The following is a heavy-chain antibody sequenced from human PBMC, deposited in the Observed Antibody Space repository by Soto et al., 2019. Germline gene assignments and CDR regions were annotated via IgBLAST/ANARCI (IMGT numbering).Heavy chain of an antibody. V-gene: IGHV1-2*04. D-gene: IGHD2-15*01. CDR1: GYTFTGYY. CDR2: INPNSGGT. Sequence: ASVKVSCKASGYTFTGYYMHWVRQAPGQGLEWMGWINPNSGGTNYAQKFQGWVTMTRDTSISTAYMELSRLRSDDTAVYYCEREANRGGWYSPYYYYGRDVGGKGTTVPVSS. J-gene: IGHJ6*04. CDR3: EREANRGGWYSPYYYYGRDV.